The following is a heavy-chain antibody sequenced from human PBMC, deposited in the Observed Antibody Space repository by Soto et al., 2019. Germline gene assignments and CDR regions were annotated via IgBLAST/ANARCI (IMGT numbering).Heavy chain of an antibody. CDR3: AKDRYCSGGSCSDAFDI. CDR1: GFTFSSYG. J-gene: IGHJ3*02. D-gene: IGHD2-15*01. V-gene: IGHV3-30*18. Sequence: QLGGSLRLSCAASGFTFSSYGMHWVRQAPGKGLEWVAVISYDGSNKYYADSVKGRFTISRDNSKNTLYLQMNSLRAEDTAVYYCAKDRYCSGGSCSDAFDIWGQGTMVTVSS. CDR2: ISYDGSNK.